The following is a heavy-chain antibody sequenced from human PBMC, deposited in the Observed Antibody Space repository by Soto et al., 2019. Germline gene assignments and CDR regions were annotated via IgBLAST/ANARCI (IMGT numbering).Heavy chain of an antibody. CDR2: IYYSGST. J-gene: IGHJ4*02. Sequence: SETLSLTCTVSGGSISSYYWSWIRQPPGKGLEWIGYIYYSGSTNYNPSLKSRVTISVDTSKNQFSLKLSSVTAADTAVYYCARRPSYYGYFDYWGQGTLVTSPQ. D-gene: IGHD3-10*01. CDR3: ARRPSYYGYFDY. CDR1: GGSISSYY. V-gene: IGHV4-59*08.